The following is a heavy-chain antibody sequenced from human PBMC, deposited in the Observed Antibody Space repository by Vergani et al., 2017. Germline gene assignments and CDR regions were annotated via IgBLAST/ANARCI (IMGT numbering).Heavy chain of an antibody. V-gene: IGHV4-30-4*08. J-gene: IGHJ5*02. D-gene: IGHD3-10*01. CDR1: GGSFSSGAYY. CDR3: ARDPPLGSGLT. CDR2: IYYSGST. Sequence: QVQLQESGPGLVKPSQTLSLTCTVSGGSFSSGAYYWSWIRQPPGKGLEWIGYIYYSGSTHYNSSLKSRVTISVDTSKNQFSLKLSSVTAADTAVYYCARDPPLGSGLTWGQGTLVTVSS.